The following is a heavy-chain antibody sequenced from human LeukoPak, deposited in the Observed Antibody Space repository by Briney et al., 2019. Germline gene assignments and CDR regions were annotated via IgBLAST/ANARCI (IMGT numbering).Heavy chain of an antibody. CDR2: IWYDGSNK. CDR3: AKGYSEDILSYFDY. CDR1: GFTFSSYG. J-gene: IGHJ4*02. V-gene: IGHV3-33*06. D-gene: IGHD3-9*01. Sequence: PGRSLRLSCAASGFTFSSYGMHWVRQAPGKGLEWVAVIWYDGSNKYYADSVKGRFTISRDNSKNTLYLQMNSLRAVDTAVYYCAKGYSEDILSYFDYWGQGTLVTVSS.